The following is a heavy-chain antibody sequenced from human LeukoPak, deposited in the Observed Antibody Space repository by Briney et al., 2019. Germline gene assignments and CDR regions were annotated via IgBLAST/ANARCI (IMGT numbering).Heavy chain of an antibody. Sequence: GGSLRLSCAASGFTFSSYWMSWVRQAPGKGLEWVANIKQDGSEKYYVDSVKGRFTISRDNAKNSLYLQMNSLRAEDTALYYCAKVLDSSGYYSPDAFDIWGQGTMVTVSS. CDR3: AKVLDSSGYYSPDAFDI. CDR1: GFTFSSYW. V-gene: IGHV3-7*03. CDR2: IKQDGSEK. D-gene: IGHD3-22*01. J-gene: IGHJ3*02.